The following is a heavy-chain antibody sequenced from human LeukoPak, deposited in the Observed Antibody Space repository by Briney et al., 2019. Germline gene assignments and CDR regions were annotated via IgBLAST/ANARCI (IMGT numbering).Heavy chain of an antibody. Sequence: RAGGSLRLSCAASGFAFGGYVMSWVRQAPGKGLEWVASIAGSGNLAYYAESVKGRFTISRDNSQSTVFLQGSGLRAEDTALYFCAKPHYPDQGGYYSGSYYFDYWGQGALVTVSS. CDR1: GFAFGGYV. V-gene: IGHV3-23*01. J-gene: IGHJ4*02. CDR3: AKPHYPDQGGYYSGSYYFDY. CDR2: IAGSGNLA. D-gene: IGHD3-22*01.